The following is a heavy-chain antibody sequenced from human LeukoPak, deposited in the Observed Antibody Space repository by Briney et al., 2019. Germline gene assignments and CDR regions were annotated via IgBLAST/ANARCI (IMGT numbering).Heavy chain of an antibody. CDR3: ARDFRPRRRSIFKPMDYYYGMDV. CDR2: ISYDGSNK. D-gene: IGHD3-3*01. J-gene: IGHJ6*02. Sequence: GRSLRLSCAASGFTFGSYAMHWVRQAPGKGLEWVAVISYDGSNKYYADSVKGRFTISRDNSKNTLYLQMNSLRAEDTAVYYCARDFRPRRRSIFKPMDYYYGMDVWGQGTTVTVSS. CDR1: GFTFGSYA. V-gene: IGHV3-30-3*01.